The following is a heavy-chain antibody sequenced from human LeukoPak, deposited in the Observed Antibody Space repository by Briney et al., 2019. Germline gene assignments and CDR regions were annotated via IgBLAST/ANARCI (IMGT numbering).Heavy chain of an antibody. CDR3: ARDRSFRDYDSSGYYGGDY. CDR1: GFTFNSYA. V-gene: IGHV3-21*01. Sequence: GGSLRLSCAASGFTFNSYAMSWVRQAPGKGLEWVSSISSSSSYIYYADSVKGRFTISRDSAKNSRYLQMNSLRAEDTAVYYCARDRSFRDYDSSGYYGGDYWGQGTLVTVSS. CDR2: ISSSSSYI. D-gene: IGHD3-22*01. J-gene: IGHJ4*02.